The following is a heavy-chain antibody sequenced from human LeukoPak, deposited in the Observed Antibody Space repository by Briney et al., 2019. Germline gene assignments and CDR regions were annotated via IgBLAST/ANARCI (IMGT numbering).Heavy chain of an antibody. CDR1: GDSISISTYY. CDR3: ASYSSGWWAAP. J-gene: IGHJ5*02. CDR2: IYYSGST. D-gene: IGHD6-19*01. V-gene: IGHV4-39*07. Sequence: PSETLSLTCTVSGDSISISTYYWGWIRQPPGKGLEWIGSIYYSGSTYYNPSLKSRVTISVDTSKNQFSLKLSSVTAADTAVYYCASYSSGWWAAPWGQGTLVTVSS.